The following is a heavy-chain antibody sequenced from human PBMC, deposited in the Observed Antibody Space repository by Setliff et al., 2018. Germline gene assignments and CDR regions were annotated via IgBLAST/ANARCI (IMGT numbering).Heavy chain of an antibody. D-gene: IGHD6-19*01. V-gene: IGHV1-69*13. J-gene: IGHJ4*02. CDR1: GGTFNTYA. CDR2: IVPVFGTR. CDR3: AGDPPNSGWSFDY. Sequence: SVKVSCKASGGTFNTYAINWVRQAPGQGLAWMGGIVPVFGTRNYAQKFQGRVTFSADDSANTAYMELTSLTSEDTAVYYCAGDPPNSGWSFDYWGQGTLVTVSS.